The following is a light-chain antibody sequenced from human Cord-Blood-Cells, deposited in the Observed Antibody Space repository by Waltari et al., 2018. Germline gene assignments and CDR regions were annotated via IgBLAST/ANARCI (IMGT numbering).Light chain of an antibody. CDR1: QSVSSY. J-gene: IGKJ1*01. V-gene: IGKV3-11*01. CDR3: QQRSNWPPWT. CDR2: DAS. Sequence: EIVLTQSPATLSLSPGERANLSCRASQSVSSYLAWYQQKPGRAPRLLIYDASNRATGIPARFSGSGSGTDFTLTISSLEPEDFAVYYCQQRSNWPPWTFGQGTKVEIK.